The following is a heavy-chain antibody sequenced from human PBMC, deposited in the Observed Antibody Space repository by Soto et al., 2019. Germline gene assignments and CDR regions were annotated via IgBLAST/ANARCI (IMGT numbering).Heavy chain of an antibody. CDR3: ARDPSLYGGRSHDDY. V-gene: IGHV1-2*02. CDR1: GYTFTGYY. D-gene: IGHD2-15*01. Sequence: GASVKGSCKASGYTFTGYYMHWVRQAPGQGLEWMGWINPNSGGTNYAQKFRGRLTMTMDTPTTTAYMDLTNLRSGDTAVYYCARDPSLYGGRSHDDYWGHGTLVTVSS. CDR2: INPNSGGT. J-gene: IGHJ4*01.